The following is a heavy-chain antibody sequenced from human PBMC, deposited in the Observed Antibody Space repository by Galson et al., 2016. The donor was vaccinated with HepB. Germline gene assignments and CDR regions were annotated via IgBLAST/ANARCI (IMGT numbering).Heavy chain of an antibody. V-gene: IGHV4-31*11. CDR1: GGSISSGGYY. CDR3: ARLTSTGTFDAFDV. Sequence: TLSLTCDVSGGSISSGGYYWSWIRQLPGNGLEWIGYIYYSRTTYYNPSLRSPLSISADTSKNQFSLALSSVTAADTAVDFCARLTSTGTFDAFDVWGQGTMVTVSS. D-gene: IGHD1-1*01. CDR2: IYYSRTT. J-gene: IGHJ3*01.